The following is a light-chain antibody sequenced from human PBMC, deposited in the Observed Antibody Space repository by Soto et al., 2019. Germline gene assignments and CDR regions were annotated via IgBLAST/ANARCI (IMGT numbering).Light chain of an antibody. CDR2: RNN. Sequence: QSVLTQPPSASGTPGKRVTIPCSGRSSNIGSNTENWYQQLPGTAPKLLIYRNNQRPSGVPDRFSGSKSGTSASLAISGLQSEDEADYYCAAWDDSLNGWVFGGGTQLTVL. V-gene: IGLV1-44*01. CDR3: AAWDDSLNGWV. CDR1: SSNIGSNT. J-gene: IGLJ3*02.